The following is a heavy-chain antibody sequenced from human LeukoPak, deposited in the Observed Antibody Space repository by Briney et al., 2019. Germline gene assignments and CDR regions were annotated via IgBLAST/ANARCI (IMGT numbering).Heavy chain of an antibody. CDR2: FDPEDGET. V-gene: IGHV1-24*01. CDR1: GYTLTELS. Sequence: ASVKVSCKVSGYTLTELSTHWVRQAPGKGLEWMGGFDPEDGETIYAQKFQGRVTMTEDTSTDTAYMELSSLRSEDTAVYYCAKSRFLEWLGAFDIWGQGTMVTVSS. CDR3: AKSRFLEWLGAFDI. J-gene: IGHJ3*02. D-gene: IGHD3-3*01.